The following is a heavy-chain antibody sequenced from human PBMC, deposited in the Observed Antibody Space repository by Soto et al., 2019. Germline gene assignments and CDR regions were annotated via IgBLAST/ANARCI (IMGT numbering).Heavy chain of an antibody. Sequence: GGSLRLSCAASGFTFSSYAMSWVRQAPGKGLEWVSVISGSGGSTYYADSVKGRFTISRDNSKNTLYLQMYSLRAEDTAVYYCAKPAAAGNYYYYYGMDVWGKGTTVTVSS. CDR1: GFTFSSYA. V-gene: IGHV3-23*01. J-gene: IGHJ6*04. D-gene: IGHD6-13*01. CDR2: ISGSGGST. CDR3: AKPAAAGNYYYYYGMDV.